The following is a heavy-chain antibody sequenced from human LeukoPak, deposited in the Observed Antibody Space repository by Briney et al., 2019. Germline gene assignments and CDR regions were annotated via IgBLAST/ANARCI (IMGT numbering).Heavy chain of an antibody. V-gene: IGHV3-49*04. CDR3: TRVSELTKYYHDSSGYYQNFDY. CDR1: GFTFGDYA. J-gene: IGHJ4*02. CDR2: IRSKAYGGTT. Sequence: GGSLRLSCTASGFTFGDYAMSWVRQAPGKGLEWVGFIRSKAYGGTTEYAASVKGRFTISRDDSKSIAYLQMNSLKTEDTAVYYCTRVSELTKYYHDSSGYYQNFDYWGQGTLVTVSS. D-gene: IGHD3-22*01.